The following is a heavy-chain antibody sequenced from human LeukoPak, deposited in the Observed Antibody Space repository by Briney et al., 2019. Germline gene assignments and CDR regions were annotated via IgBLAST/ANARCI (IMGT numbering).Heavy chain of an antibody. V-gene: IGHV3-30*02. CDR2: IRYGGSNK. CDR3: AKRGLSRSSGYYYDY. J-gene: IGHJ4*02. CDR1: GFTFSSYG. Sequence: PGGSLRLSCAASGFTFSSYGMHWVRQAPGKGLEWVAFIRYGGSNKYYADSVKGRFTIPRDNSKNTLYLQMNSLRAEDKAVYYCAKRGLSRSSGYYYDYWGQGTLVTVSS. D-gene: IGHD3-22*01.